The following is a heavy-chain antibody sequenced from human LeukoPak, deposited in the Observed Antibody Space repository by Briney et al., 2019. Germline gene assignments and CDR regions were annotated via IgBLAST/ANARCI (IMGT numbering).Heavy chain of an antibody. D-gene: IGHD5/OR15-5a*01. CDR1: GFTFSSYW. Sequence: PGGSLRLCCAASGFTFSSYWMHWVRQAPGKGLVWVSRMNSDGSTTSYADSVKGRFTISRDNAKNTLYLQMNSLRAEDTAVYYCARVFVDDSLSDLDYWGQGTLVTVSS. CDR2: MNSDGSTT. V-gene: IGHV3-74*01. J-gene: IGHJ4*02. CDR3: ARVFVDDSLSDLDY.